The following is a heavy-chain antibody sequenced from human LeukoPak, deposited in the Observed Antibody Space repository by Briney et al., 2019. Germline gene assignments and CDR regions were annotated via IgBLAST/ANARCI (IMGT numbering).Heavy chain of an antibody. J-gene: IGHJ5*02. D-gene: IGHD2-2*01. CDR2: ISTSGNT. V-gene: IGHV4-4*07. CDR1: GASITSSH. Sequence: SETLSLTCAVSGASITSSHWSWIRQPAGKGLEWIGRISTSGNTRYNPSLKSRVTISVDTSKNQFSLKLSSVTAADTAVYYCARKYHWFDPWGQGTLVTVSS. CDR3: ARKYHWFDP.